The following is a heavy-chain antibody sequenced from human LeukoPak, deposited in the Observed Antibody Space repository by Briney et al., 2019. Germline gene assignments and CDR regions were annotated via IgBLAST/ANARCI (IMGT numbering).Heavy chain of an antibody. CDR2: IKQDGSEK. CDR3: ARTSGYYHDAFDI. CDR1: GFTFISYW. D-gene: IGHD3-3*01. V-gene: IGHV3-7*01. Sequence: GGSLRLSCAASGFTFISYWMSWVRQAPGKGLEWVANIKQDGSEKYYVDSVKGRFTISRDNAKNTLYLQMNSLRAEDTAVYYCARTSGYYHDAFDIWGQGTMVTVSS. J-gene: IGHJ3*02.